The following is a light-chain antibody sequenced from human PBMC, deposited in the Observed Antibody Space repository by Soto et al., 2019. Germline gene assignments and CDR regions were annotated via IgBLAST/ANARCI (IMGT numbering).Light chain of an antibody. CDR1: SNDAGGYYL. J-gene: IGLJ1*01. V-gene: IGLV2-23*01. CDR2: EDT. Sequence: QSVLTQPASVSGSPGQSITISWTGVSNDAGGYYLVSWYQQHPGQAPKLIIYEDTKRPSGVSSRFSGSTSANTPSLTISGLQAADEADYYCCSYAGHSTYVFAGGTKVTVL. CDR3: CSYAGHSTYV.